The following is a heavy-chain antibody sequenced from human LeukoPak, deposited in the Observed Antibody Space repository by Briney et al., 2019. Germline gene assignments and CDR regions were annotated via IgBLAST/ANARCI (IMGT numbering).Heavy chain of an antibody. CDR2: INPDSGGT. Sequence: ASVKVSCKASGYTFTGYFIHWVRQAPGQGLEWMGWINPDSGGTNYAQKFQGRVTMTRDTSISTAYMELSRLRSDDTAVYYCARDERYDSSGYPFDYWGQGTLVTVSS. CDR1: GYTFTGYF. J-gene: IGHJ4*02. D-gene: IGHD3-22*01. V-gene: IGHV1-2*02. CDR3: ARDERYDSSGYPFDY.